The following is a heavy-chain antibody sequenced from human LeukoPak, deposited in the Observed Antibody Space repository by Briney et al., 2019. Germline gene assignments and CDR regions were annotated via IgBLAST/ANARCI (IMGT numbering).Heavy chain of an antibody. Sequence: GGSLRLSCAAFGFTFSSYSMTWVRQAPGKGLEWVSSISSSGSYIYHADSVKGRFTISRDNAKNSLYLQMNSLRAEDTAVYYCARYSRWDYWGQGTLVTVSS. D-gene: IGHD2-21*01. CDR3: ARYSRWDY. J-gene: IGHJ4*02. CDR2: ISSSGSYI. V-gene: IGHV3-21*01. CDR1: GFTFSSYS.